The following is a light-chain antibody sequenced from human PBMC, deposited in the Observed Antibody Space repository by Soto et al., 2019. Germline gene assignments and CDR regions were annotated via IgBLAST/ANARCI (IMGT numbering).Light chain of an antibody. J-gene: IGKJ2*01. Sequence: DIQMTQSPSSLSASVGDRVTITCRASQSINNYLAWYQQKPGKVPKLLIYAASTLQSGVPSRFSGSGSGTDFTLTISSLHPEDVATYYCQKYNSAPHTFGQGTKLEIK. CDR3: QKYNSAPHT. CDR1: QSINNY. V-gene: IGKV1-27*01. CDR2: AAS.